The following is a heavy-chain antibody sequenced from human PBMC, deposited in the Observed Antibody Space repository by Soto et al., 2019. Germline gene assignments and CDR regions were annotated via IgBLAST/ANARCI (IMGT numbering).Heavy chain of an antibody. CDR3: ARHVVRGVTLGYYNYYYMDV. CDR2: INHSGST. Sequence: SETLSLTCAVYGGSFSGYYWSWIRQPPGKGLEWIGEINHSGSTNYNPSLKSRVTISVDTSKNQFSLKLSSVTAADTAVYYCARHVVRGVTLGYYNYYYMDVWGKGTTVTVSS. V-gene: IGHV4-34*01. D-gene: IGHD3-10*01. J-gene: IGHJ6*03. CDR1: GGSFSGYY.